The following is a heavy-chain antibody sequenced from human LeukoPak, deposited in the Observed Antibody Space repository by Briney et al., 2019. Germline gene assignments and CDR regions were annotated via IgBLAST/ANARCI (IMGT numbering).Heavy chain of an antibody. V-gene: IGHV3-23*01. CDR1: GFTFSSYA. J-gene: IGHJ4*02. CDR3: AKDAAWFGELLPSSFDY. Sequence: GGSLRLSCAASGFTFSSYAMSWVRQAPGKGLEWVSAISGSGGSTYYADSVKGRFTISRDNSKTTLYLQMNSLRAEDTAVYYCAKDAAWFGELLPSSFDYWGQGTLVTVSS. CDR2: ISGSGGST. D-gene: IGHD3-10*01.